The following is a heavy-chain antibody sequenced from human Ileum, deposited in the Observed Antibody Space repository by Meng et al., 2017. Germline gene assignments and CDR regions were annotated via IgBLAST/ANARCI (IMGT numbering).Heavy chain of an antibody. D-gene: IGHD5-24*01. CDR1: GGSINTYY. J-gene: IGHJ4*02. Sequence: SETLSLTCTVFGGSINTYYWSWIRQPPGKGLEWIGYIYYTGRTKYNLSLKSRVTVSLDTSKNQFSLKLTSVTAADTAVYYCARGFGDVFNYETYWGRGTLVTVSS. CDR2: IYYTGRT. V-gene: IGHV4-59*01. CDR3: ARGFGDVFNYETY.